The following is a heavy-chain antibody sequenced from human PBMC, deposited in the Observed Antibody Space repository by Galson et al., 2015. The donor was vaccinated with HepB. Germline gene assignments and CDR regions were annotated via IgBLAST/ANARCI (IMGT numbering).Heavy chain of an antibody. V-gene: IGHV3-21*01. CDR3: ARDSGRFTFGGVIVYAGDAFDI. J-gene: IGHJ3*02. CDR2: ISSSSSYI. D-gene: IGHD3-16*02. Sequence: SLRLSCAASGFTFSSYSMNWVRQAPGKGLEWVSSISSSSSYIYYADSVKGRFTISRDNAKNSLYLQMNSLRAEDTAVYYCARDSGRFTFGGVIVYAGDAFDIWGQGTMVTVSS. CDR1: GFTFSSYS.